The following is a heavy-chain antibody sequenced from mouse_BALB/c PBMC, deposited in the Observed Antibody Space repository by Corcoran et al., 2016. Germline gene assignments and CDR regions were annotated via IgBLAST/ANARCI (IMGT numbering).Heavy chain of an antibody. CDR3: ARPQGNYLAWFAY. J-gene: IGHJ3*01. CDR2: INPDSSTI. D-gene: IGHD2-1*01. CDR1: GFAFSRYW. V-gene: IGHV4-1*02. Sequence: EVKLLESGGGLVQPGGSLELSCASSGFAFSRYWMSWVRQAPGKGLEWIGEINPDSSTINYTPSLKDKFIISRDNAKNTPYQQMSQVRSEDTDLYYCARPQGNYLAWFAYWGQGTLVTVSA.